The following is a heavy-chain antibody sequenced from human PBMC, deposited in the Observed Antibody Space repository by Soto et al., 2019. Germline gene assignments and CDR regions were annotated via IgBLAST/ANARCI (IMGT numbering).Heavy chain of an antibody. Sequence: SGPVCCEATGGTFSWHAIRWVRQAPGQGLEWMGGIIPIFGTANYAQKFQGRVTITADESTSTAYMELSSLRSEDTAVYYCARGGSYYYSGKDVWGQGTTVTGSS. CDR1: GGTFSWHA. V-gene: IGHV1-69*01. CDR3: ARGGSYYYSGKDV. D-gene: IGHD1-26*01. CDR2: IIPIFGTA. J-gene: IGHJ6*02.